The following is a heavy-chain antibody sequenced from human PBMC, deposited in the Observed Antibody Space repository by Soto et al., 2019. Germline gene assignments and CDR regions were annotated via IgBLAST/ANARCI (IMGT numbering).Heavy chain of an antibody. D-gene: IGHD5-18*01. CDR3: ARVDTAMIGFGAFDI. V-gene: IGHV1-18*01. CDR1: GYTFTSYG. J-gene: IGHJ3*02. Sequence: ASVKVSCKASGYTFTSYGISWVRQAPGQGLEWMGWISAYNGNTNYAQKLQGRVTMTTDTSTSTAYMELRSLRSDDTAAYYCARVDTAMIGFGAFDIWGQGTMVTVSS. CDR2: ISAYNGNT.